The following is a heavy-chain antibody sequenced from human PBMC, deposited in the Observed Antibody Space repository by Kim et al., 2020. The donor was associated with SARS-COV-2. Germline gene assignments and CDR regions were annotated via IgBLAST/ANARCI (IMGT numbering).Heavy chain of an antibody. J-gene: IGHJ4*02. V-gene: IGHV3-23*01. Sequence: YAESVKGRFTISRDNSKNTLYLQMNSLRAEDTAVYYCAKVALEEGYCFDYWGQGTLVTVSS. CDR3: AKVALEEGYCFDY. D-gene: IGHD6-13*01.